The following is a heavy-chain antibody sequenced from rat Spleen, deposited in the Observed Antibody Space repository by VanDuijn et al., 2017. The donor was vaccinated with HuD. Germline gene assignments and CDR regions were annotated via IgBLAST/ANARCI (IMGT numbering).Heavy chain of an antibody. D-gene: IGHD1-11*01. CDR1: GFTFDDYG. CDR3: TTNYGYIY. V-gene: IGHV5-7*01. Sequence: EVQLVESGGGLVQPGRSLKLSCAASGFTFDDYGMAWVRQAPKNGLEWVASISWGGSSTYYPDNVKGRFTISRDNAKNALYLQMDSLRSEDTATYYCTTNYGYIYWGQGVMVTVSS. J-gene: IGHJ2*01. CDR2: ISWGGSST.